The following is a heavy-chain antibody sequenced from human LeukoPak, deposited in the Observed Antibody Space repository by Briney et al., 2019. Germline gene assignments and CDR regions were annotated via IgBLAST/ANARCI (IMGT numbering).Heavy chain of an antibody. CDR3: AKGGEGLRLRPFDY. CDR1: GFTFDDYT. V-gene: IGHV3-43*01. D-gene: IGHD5-12*01. CDR2: ISWDGGST. Sequence: PGGSLRLSCAASGFTFDDYTMHWVRQAPGKGLEWVSLISWDGGSTYYADSVKGRFTISRDNSKNSLYLQMNSLRAEDTALYYCAKGGEGLRLRPFDYWGQGTLVTVSS. J-gene: IGHJ4*02.